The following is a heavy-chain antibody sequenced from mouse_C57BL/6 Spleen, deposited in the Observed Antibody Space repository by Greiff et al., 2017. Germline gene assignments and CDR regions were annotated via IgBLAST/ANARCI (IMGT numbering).Heavy chain of an antibody. Sequence: EVKLVESGGGLVQPGGSLSLSCAASGFTFTDYYMSWVRQPPGKALEWLGFIRNKANGYTTEYSGSVKGLFTISRDNAQSILYLQMNALRAEDSATYYCARYYYGSSYFDDWGQGTTLTVSS. D-gene: IGHD1-1*01. CDR3: ARYYYGSSYFDD. CDR1: GFTFTDYY. V-gene: IGHV7-3*01. CDR2: IRNKANGYTT. J-gene: IGHJ2*01.